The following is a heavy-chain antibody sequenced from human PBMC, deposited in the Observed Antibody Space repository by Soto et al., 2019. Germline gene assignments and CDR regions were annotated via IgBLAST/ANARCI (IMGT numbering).Heavy chain of an antibody. Sequence: GSVKVSCKASGYTFTGYYMHWVRQAPGQGLEWMGWINPNSGGTNYAQKFQGRVTMTRDTSISTAYMELSRLRSDDTAVYYCARDRTAARGDYYYYYGMDVWGQGTTVTVSS. V-gene: IGHV1-2*02. J-gene: IGHJ6*02. CDR1: GYTFTGYY. D-gene: IGHD6-13*01. CDR3: ARDRTAARGDYYYYYGMDV. CDR2: INPNSGGT.